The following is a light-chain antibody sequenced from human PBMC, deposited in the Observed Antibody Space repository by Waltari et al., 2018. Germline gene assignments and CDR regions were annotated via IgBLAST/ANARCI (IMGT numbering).Light chain of an antibody. CDR2: EGT. Sequence: QSALPQPASESGSPGPSLTISCPGPNRDVGGYKLASWYQHHPGKAPKGIIYEGTKRPSGISNRFSASKSGKTASLTISGLQAEDEADYYCCSFAGSATLNWVFGGGTKVTVL. CDR1: NRDVGGYKL. V-gene: IGLV2-23*01. CDR3: CSFAGSATLNWV. J-gene: IGLJ3*02.